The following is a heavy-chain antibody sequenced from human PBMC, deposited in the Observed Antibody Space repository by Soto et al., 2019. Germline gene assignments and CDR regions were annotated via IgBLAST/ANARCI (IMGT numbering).Heavy chain of an antibody. V-gene: IGHV3-30*18. D-gene: IGHD4-4*01. CDR3: AKDPTVTDYYYYYGMDV. CDR1: GFTFSSYG. J-gene: IGHJ6*02. Sequence: QVQLVESGGGVVQPGRSLRLSCAASGFTFSSYGMHWVRQAPGKGLEWVAVISYDGSNKYYADSVKGRFTISRDNSKNXXYLQMNSLRDEDTAVYYCAKDPTVTDYYYYYGMDVWGQGTTVTVSS. CDR2: ISYDGSNK.